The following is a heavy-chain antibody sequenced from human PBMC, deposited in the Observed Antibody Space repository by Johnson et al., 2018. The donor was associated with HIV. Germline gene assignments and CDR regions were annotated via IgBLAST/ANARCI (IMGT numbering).Heavy chain of an antibody. CDR1: EFTFSSYG. Sequence: QVQLVESGGGVVQPGRSLRLSCAASEFTFSSYGMHWVRQAPGKGLEWVAIISYDGNNKYYADSVKGRFIISRDNSKNTLYLQMNSLRVEDTAVYYCARDSNLWSDPTGAFDIWGQGTMVTVSS. CDR3: ARDSNLWSDPTGAFDI. V-gene: IGHV3-30-3*01. D-gene: IGHD3-3*01. CDR2: ISYDGNNK. J-gene: IGHJ3*02.